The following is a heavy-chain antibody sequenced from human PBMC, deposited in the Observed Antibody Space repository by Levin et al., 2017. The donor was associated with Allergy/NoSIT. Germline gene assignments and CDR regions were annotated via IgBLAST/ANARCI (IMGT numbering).Heavy chain of an antibody. CDR3: ARFLGPCSSASCPIYYYFYYMDV. CDR2: INPNSGGT. Sequence: GESLKISCKASGYIFTDHHLHWVRQAPGQGLEWMGWINPNSGGTKYAQKFQGRVTMTRDTSISTAYMDLSSLSSDDTALYYCARFLGPCSSASCPIYYYFYYMDVWGKGTTVTVSS. CDR1: GYIFTDHH. V-gene: IGHV1-2*02. J-gene: IGHJ6*03. D-gene: IGHD2-2*01.